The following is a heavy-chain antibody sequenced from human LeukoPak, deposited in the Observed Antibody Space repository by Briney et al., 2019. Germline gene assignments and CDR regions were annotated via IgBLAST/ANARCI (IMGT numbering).Heavy chain of an antibody. J-gene: IGHJ4*02. Sequence: GGSLRLSCAASGFTFSSYEMNWVRQAPGKGLEWVANIKQDGSEKYYVDSVKGRFTISRDNAKNSLYLQMNSLRAEDTAVYYCAKDHWLVLDYWGQGTLITVSS. CDR3: AKDHWLVLDY. V-gene: IGHV3-7*01. CDR2: IKQDGSEK. CDR1: GFTFSSYE. D-gene: IGHD6-19*01.